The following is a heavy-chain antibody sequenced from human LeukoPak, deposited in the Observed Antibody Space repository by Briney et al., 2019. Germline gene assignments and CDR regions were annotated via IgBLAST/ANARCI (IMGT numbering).Heavy chain of an antibody. V-gene: IGHV3-30*02. CDR3: ARDAGRGYSSGWGVVDYFDY. J-gene: IGHJ4*02. Sequence: GGSLRLSCAASGFTFSSYGMHWVRQAAGKGLEWVAFIRSDGSNKYYADSVKGRFTISRDNSKNTLYLQMNSLRAEDTAVYYCARDAGRGYSSGWGVVDYFDYWGQGTLVTVSS. CDR2: IRSDGSNK. CDR1: GFTFSSYG. D-gene: IGHD6-19*01.